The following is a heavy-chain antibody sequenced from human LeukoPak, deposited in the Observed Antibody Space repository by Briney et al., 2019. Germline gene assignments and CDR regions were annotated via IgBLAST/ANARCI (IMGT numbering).Heavy chain of an antibody. CDR1: GFAFSVYE. V-gene: IGHV3-48*03. CDR2: ISSSGATR. D-gene: IGHD4-11*01. CDR3: ATLTVASTFDY. J-gene: IGHJ4*02. Sequence: GGSLRLSCAASGFAFSVYEMYWVRQAPGKGLEWISYISSSGATRYYADSVKGRFTISRDNAYNSLLLQMNSLRAEDTAVYYCATLTVASTFDYWGQGTPVTVSS.